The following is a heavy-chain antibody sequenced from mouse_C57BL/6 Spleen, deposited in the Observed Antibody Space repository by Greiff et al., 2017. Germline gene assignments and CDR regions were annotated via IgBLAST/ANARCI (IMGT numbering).Heavy chain of an antibody. CDR3: ARSPFITTVVAPFDY. V-gene: IGHV1-42*01. J-gene: IGHJ2*01. Sequence: EVQLQQSGPELVKPGASVKISCKASGYSFTGYYMNWVKQSPEQSLEWIGEINPSTGGTTYNQKFKAKATLTVDKSSSTAYMQLKSLTSEDSAVYYCARSPFITTVVAPFDYWGQGTTLTVSS. CDR2: INPSTGGT. D-gene: IGHD1-1*01. CDR1: GYSFTGYY.